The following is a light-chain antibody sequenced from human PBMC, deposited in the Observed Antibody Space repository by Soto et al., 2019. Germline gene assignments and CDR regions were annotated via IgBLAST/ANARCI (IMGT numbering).Light chain of an antibody. CDR1: QSISRF. J-gene: IGKJ1*01. V-gene: IGKV1-39*01. CDR3: QQTSITPPWT. Sequence: DIQMTQSPSSLSASVGDRVTITYRASQSISRFLNWYQQKSGKPPQLLIYAASSLQSGVPSRFSGSGSGTDFTLTISSLQPEDFATYYCQQTSITPPWTFGQGSKVEIK. CDR2: AAS.